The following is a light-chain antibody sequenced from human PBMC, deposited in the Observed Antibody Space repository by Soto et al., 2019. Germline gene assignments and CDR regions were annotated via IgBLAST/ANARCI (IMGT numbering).Light chain of an antibody. CDR1: QSVLYSSNNKNY. V-gene: IGKV4-1*01. Sequence: DIVMTQSPDSLAVSLGERATINCKSSQSVLYSSNNKNYLAWYQQKPGQPPKLLIYWASTRESGVPDRFNGSGSGTDFTLTISSLQAEDVAVYYCQQYYSTLLTFGGGTKVEIK. CDR2: WAS. J-gene: IGKJ4*01. CDR3: QQYYSTLLT.